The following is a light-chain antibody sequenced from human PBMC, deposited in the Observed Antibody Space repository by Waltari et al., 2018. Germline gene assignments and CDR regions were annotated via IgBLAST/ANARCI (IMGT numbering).Light chain of an antibody. Sequence: QSALTQPPSASGSPGQSVTIPCTGPSSDVGGYEYVSWYQQHPGKAPKLIIYEVNKRPSGVPDRFSGSKSGNTASLTVSGLQAEDEADYYCSSYTSSNNCVFGTGTKVTVL. CDR3: SSYTSSNNCV. CDR1: SSDVGGYEY. V-gene: IGLV2-8*01. J-gene: IGLJ1*01. CDR2: EVN.